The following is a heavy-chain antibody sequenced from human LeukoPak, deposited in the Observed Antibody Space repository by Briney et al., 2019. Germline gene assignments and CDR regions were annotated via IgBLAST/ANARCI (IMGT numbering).Heavy chain of an antibody. CDR3: ARDDSSGPYYYYMHV. D-gene: IGHD6-19*01. J-gene: IGHJ6*03. CDR1: GYTFTGYY. V-gene: IGHV1-2*06. Sequence: ASVKVSCKASGYTFTGYYMHWVRQAPGQGLEWRGRINPNSGGTNYAQKFQGRVTMTRDTSISTAYMELSRLRSDDTAVYYCARDDSSGPYYYYMHVWGKGTTVTVSS. CDR2: INPNSGGT.